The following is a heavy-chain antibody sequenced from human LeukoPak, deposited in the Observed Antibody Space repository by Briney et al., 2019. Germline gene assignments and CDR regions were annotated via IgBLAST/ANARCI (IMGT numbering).Heavy chain of an antibody. Sequence: GGSLRLSCAASGFTFSSYGMHWVRQAPGKGLEWVAVIWYGGSNKYYADSVKGRFTISRDNSKNTLYLQMNSLRAEDTAVYYCARGGGYCSRTGCYGIDYWGQGTLVTVSS. CDR1: GFTFSSYG. D-gene: IGHD2-2*01. J-gene: IGHJ4*02. CDR2: IWYGGSNK. V-gene: IGHV3-33*08. CDR3: ARGGGYCSRTGCYGIDY.